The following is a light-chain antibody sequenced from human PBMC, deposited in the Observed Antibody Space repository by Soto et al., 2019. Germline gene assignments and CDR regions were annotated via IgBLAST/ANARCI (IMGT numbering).Light chain of an antibody. J-gene: IGLJ3*02. V-gene: IGLV2-14*01. CDR1: ANDIGGYNY. CDR3: CSYTVSATIV. Sequence: QSVLTQPASVSGSPGQSITLSCSGTANDIGGYNYVSWYQHHPGKVPQVIIYEVRNRPSGVSNRFSGSKSGNTASLTISGLQAEDEADYYCCSYTVSATIVFGGGTKVTV. CDR2: EVR.